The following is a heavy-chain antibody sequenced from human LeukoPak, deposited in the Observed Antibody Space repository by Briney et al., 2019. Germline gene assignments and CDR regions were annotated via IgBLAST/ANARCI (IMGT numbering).Heavy chain of an antibody. CDR1: GFTFSNYP. CDR2: ISSDGSTK. V-gene: IGHV3-30*04. CDR3: AREELAAYFDY. Sequence: GGSLRLSCAASGFTFSNYPMHWVRQAPGKGLEWVALISSDGSTKYYPDSLKDQFTISRDNSKNTLYLQMNSLGAEDTAMYYCAREELAAYFDYWGQGTLVTVSS. D-gene: IGHD1-1*01. J-gene: IGHJ4*02.